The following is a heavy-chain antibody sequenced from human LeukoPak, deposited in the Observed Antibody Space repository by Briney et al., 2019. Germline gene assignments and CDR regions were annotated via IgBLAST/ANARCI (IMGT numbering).Heavy chain of an antibody. J-gene: IGHJ4*02. CDR2: ISGNGGDI. D-gene: IGHD3-10*01. CDR3: VRHSGRAGGQ. V-gene: IGHV3-11*01. Sequence: PGGSLRPSCASSGFSFSGHYMSWLRQAPGKGPEWISYISGNGGDIAYADSVKGRFTISRDNAKNSLHLQMNSLRVEDTAVYHCVRHSGRAGGQWGQGTLIAVSS. CDR1: GFSFSGHY.